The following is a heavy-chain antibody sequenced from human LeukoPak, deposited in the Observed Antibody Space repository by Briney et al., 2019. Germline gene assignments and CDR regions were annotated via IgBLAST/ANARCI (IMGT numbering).Heavy chain of an antibody. J-gene: IGHJ6*03. Sequence: AGGSLRLSCAASGFTFSGSAMHWVRQASGKGLEWVGRTRSKANSYATAYAASVKGRFTISRDDSKNTAYLQMNSLKTEDTAVYYCAGTDIVVVPAASDYYYYMDVWGKGTTVTVSS. D-gene: IGHD2-2*01. CDR2: TRSKANSYAT. V-gene: IGHV3-73*01. CDR1: GFTFSGSA. CDR3: AGTDIVVVPAASDYYYYMDV.